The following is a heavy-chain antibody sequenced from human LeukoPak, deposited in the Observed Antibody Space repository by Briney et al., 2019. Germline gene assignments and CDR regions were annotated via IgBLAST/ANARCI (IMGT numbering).Heavy chain of an antibody. D-gene: IGHD5-18*01. CDR2: ISYDGSNK. J-gene: IGHJ3*02. CDR3: AKDYSYGLYDAFDI. Sequence: GGFLRLSCAASGFTFSSYAMHWVRQAPGKGLEWVAVISYDGSNKYYADSVKGRFTISRDNSKNTLYLQMNSLRAEDTALYYCAKDYSYGLYDAFDIWGQGTMVTVSS. CDR1: GFTFSSYA. V-gene: IGHV3-30-3*01.